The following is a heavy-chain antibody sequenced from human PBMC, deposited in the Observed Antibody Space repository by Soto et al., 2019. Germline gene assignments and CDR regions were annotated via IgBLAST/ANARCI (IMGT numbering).Heavy chain of an antibody. CDR3: AREPHVNSYGSGIV. D-gene: IGHD3-10*01. J-gene: IGHJ4*02. CDR2: ISYSGST. Sequence: QVQLQESGPGLVKPSQTLSLTCTVSGGSISSGGYYWSWIRQHPGKGLEWIGYISYSGSTYYNPALNSRVTRSVDTSKNQFPLKLSSVTAADTAVYYCAREPHVNSYGSGIVWGQGTLVTVSS. CDR1: GGSISSGGYY. V-gene: IGHV4-31*03.